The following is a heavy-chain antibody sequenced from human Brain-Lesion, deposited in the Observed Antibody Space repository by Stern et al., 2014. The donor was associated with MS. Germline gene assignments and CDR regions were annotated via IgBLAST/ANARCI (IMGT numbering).Heavy chain of an antibody. CDR1: GGSISSGGYY. J-gene: IGHJ6*02. D-gene: IGHD2-2*01. V-gene: IGHV4-61*02. Sequence: VQLVESGPGLVKPSQTLSLSCTVSGGSISSGGYYWSWIRQPAGKGLEWIGRIFNSGSTSHKPPPKSRVTLSIAKSTKQSSLRLTSMTAADTAVYYCARGRVVPGFQYYATDVWGQGTTVIVSS. CDR3: ARGRVVPGFQYYATDV. CDR2: IFNSGST.